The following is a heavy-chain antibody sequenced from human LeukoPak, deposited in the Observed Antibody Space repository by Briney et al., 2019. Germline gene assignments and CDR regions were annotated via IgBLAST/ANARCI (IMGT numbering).Heavy chain of an antibody. J-gene: IGHJ4*02. V-gene: IGHV4-61*01. CDR1: GASVSSTSSS. CDR2: ISYSVHS. Sequence: PSETLSPTCTVPGASVSSTSSSWSWIRQPPGQGLEWVGYISYSVHSDYNPSLKSRVTISIDTSKHQFSLRLSSVTAGDTAIYYCARVSAAGTGPDYWGRGTLVSVSS. D-gene: IGHD6-13*01. CDR3: ARVSAAGTGPDY.